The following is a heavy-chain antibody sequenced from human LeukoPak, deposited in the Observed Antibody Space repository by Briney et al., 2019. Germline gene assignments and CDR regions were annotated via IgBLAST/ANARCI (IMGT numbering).Heavy chain of an antibody. CDR2: IYHSGST. CDR3: ARRDYCTSTTCYESYNWFDP. Sequence: PSETLSLTCAVSGGSISSGGYSWSWIRQPPGKGLEWIGYIYHSGSTYYNPSLKSRVTMSLDGSKNQFSLKLSSVTAADTAVYYCARRDYCTSTTCYESYNWFDPWGQGTLVTVSS. CDR1: GGSISSGGYS. J-gene: IGHJ5*02. D-gene: IGHD2-2*01. V-gene: IGHV4-30-2*01.